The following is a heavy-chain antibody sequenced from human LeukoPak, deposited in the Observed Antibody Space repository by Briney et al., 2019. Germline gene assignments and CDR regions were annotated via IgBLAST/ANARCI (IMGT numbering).Heavy chain of an antibody. V-gene: IGHV3-53*05. CDR3: ARDPWVGSTSLH. J-gene: IGHJ4*02. D-gene: IGHD1-26*01. CDR1: GFSVSSNY. CDR2: LYSDDSA. Sequence: GGSLRLSCVTSGFSVSSNYITWARQPPGKALEWVSLLYSDDSAYYPDSVKGRFTISRDRSQKALYLQMDSPRPEDTAIYYCARDPWVGSTSLHWGQGIQVTVSS.